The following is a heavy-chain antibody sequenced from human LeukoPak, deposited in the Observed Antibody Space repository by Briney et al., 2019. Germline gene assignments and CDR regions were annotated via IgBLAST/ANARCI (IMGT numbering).Heavy chain of an antibody. V-gene: IGHV4-34*01. CDR1: GGSFSGYY. CDR3: ARGPGYGDNRDY. Sequence: SETLSLTCAVYGGSFSGYYWSWIRQPPGKGLEWIGEINHSGSTNYNPSLKSRVTISVDTSKDQFSLKLSSVTAADTAVYYCARGPGYGDNRDYWGQGTLVTVPS. J-gene: IGHJ4*02. CDR2: INHSGST. D-gene: IGHD4-17*01.